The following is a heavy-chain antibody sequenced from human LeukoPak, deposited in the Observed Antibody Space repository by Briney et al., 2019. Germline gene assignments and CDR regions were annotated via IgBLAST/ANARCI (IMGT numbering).Heavy chain of an antibody. CDR3: ACSTTGTTWGLYGMDV. J-gene: IGHJ6*04. CDR2: INPNSGGT. CDR1: GYTFTGYY. V-gene: IGHV1-2*04. D-gene: IGHD1-1*01. Sequence: GASVKVSCKASGYTFTGYYMHWVRQAPAQGLEWMGWINPNSGGTNYAQKFQGWVTMTRDTSISTAYMELSRLRSDDTAVYYCACSTTGTTWGLYGMDVWGKGTTVTVSS.